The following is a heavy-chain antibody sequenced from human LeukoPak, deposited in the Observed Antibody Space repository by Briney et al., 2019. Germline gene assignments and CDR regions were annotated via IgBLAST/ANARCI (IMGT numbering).Heavy chain of an antibody. CDR3: SRGPIQLWIHNGVDV. CDR1: GFNFGDHA. D-gene: IGHD5-18*01. Sequence: GGSLRLSCTTSGFNFGDHAMTWVRQAPGKGLEWVGFIRSKAYRGTTEYAASVKGRFTISRDDSKSVVYLQMNSLKSEDTAVYYCSRGPIQLWIHNGVDVWGQGTTVTVSS. CDR2: IRSKAYRGTT. J-gene: IGHJ6*02. V-gene: IGHV3-49*04.